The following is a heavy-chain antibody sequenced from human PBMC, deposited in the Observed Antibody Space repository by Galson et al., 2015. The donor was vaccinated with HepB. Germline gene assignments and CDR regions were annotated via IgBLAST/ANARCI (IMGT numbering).Heavy chain of an antibody. V-gene: IGHV3-7*03. CDR2: IKQDGSEK. CDR3: ARDHPYDFWSGRLDV. D-gene: IGHD3-3*01. J-gene: IGHJ6*04. CDR1: GVMFSSYG. Sequence: SMRLSCAASGVMFSSYGMTWVRQAPGKGLEWVANIKQDGSEKYYVDSVKGRFSIYRDNDTNSLFLQMNSLRAEDTAVYYCARDHPYDFWSGRLDVWGKGTTVTVSS.